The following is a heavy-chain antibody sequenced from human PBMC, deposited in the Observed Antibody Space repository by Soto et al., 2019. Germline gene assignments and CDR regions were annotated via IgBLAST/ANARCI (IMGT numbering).Heavy chain of an antibody. V-gene: IGHV4-59*01. CDR3: ASLAESSGYWA. CDR1: GGSITSYY. J-gene: IGHJ5*02. CDR2: IYYSGST. Sequence: QVQLQESGPGLVKPSETLSLTCTVSGGSITSYYWSWIRQPPGRGLEWIGYIYYSGSTNYNPSLKSRVTISVDTSKNQFSLKLSSVTAADTAVYYCASLAESSGYWAWGQGTLVTVSS. D-gene: IGHD3-22*01.